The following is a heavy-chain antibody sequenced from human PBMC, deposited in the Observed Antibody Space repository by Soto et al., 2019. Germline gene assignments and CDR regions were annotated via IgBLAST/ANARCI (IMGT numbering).Heavy chain of an antibody. CDR3: ARSKGDYYDNSGYLYYFDY. CDR1: GYTFTGYY. CDR2: INPNSGGT. J-gene: IGHJ4*02. V-gene: IGHV1-2*04. Sequence: GASVKVSCKASGYTFTGYYMHWVRQAPGQGLEWMGWINPNSGGTNYAQKFQGWVTMTRDTSISTAYMELSRLRSDDTAVYYCARSKGDYYDNSGYLYYFDYWGQGTLVTVSS. D-gene: IGHD3-22*01.